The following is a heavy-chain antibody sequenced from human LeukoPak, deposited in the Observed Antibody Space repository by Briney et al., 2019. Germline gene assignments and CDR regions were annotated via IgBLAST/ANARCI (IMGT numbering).Heavy chain of an antibody. CDR3: ATVAVLRYFDRAGMDV. Sequence: ASVKVSCKASGYTFTSYDINWVRQATGQGLEWMGWMNPNSGNTGYAQKFQGRVAMTEDTSTDTAYMELSSLRSEDTAVYYCATVAVLRYFDRAGMDVWGQGTTVTVSS. D-gene: IGHD3-9*01. J-gene: IGHJ6*02. CDR2: MNPNSGNT. CDR1: GYTFTSYD. V-gene: IGHV1-8*02.